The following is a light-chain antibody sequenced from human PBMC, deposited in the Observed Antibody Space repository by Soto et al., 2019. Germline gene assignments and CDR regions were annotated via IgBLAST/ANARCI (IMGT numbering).Light chain of an antibody. CDR2: DAS. J-gene: IGKJ1*01. CDR3: QQYNNWPPWT. CDR1: QSVSNN. Sequence: ILMTQSPATLSVSPGERATLSCRASQSVSNNLAWYQQKPGQAPRLLIYDASTRATSIPARFSGSGSGTEFTLIISGLQSEDFGVYYCQQYNNWPPWTFGQGTKVEIK. V-gene: IGKV3-15*01.